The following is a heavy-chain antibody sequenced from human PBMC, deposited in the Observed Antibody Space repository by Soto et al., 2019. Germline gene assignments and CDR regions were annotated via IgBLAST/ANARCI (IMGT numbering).Heavy chain of an antibody. V-gene: IGHV3-15*07. CDR2: IKSKTDGGTT. D-gene: IGHD3-10*01. Sequence: GGSLRLSCAASGFTFSGSAMNWVRQAPGKGLEWVGRIKSKTDGGTTDYAAPVKGRFTISRDDSKNTLYLQMNSLKTEDTAVYYCTTTHYGSGIGGMDVWGQGTTVTVSS. CDR1: GFTFSGSA. CDR3: TTTHYGSGIGGMDV. J-gene: IGHJ6*02.